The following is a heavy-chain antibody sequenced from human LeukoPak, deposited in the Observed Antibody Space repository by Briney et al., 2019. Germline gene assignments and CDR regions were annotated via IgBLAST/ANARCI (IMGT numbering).Heavy chain of an antibody. J-gene: IGHJ4*02. CDR1: GFTFTSYA. V-gene: IGHV3-23*01. Sequence: GGSLRLSCAASGFTFTSYAMSWVRQAPGKGLEWVSGISGSGGSTYYADSVKGRFTISRDNSKNTLYLQMNSLRAEDTAVYYCYIPYYDTSAYKGYWGQGTLVTVSS. CDR3: YIPYYDTSAYKGY. CDR2: ISGSGGST. D-gene: IGHD3-22*01.